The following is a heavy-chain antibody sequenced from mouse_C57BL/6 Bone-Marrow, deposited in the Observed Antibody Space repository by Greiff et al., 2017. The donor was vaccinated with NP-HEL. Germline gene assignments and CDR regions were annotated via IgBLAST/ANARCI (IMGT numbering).Heavy chain of an antibody. CDR1: GFTFSSYA. Sequence: EVMLVESGGGLVKPGGSLKLSCAASGFTFSSYAMSWVRHTPEKRLEWVATISDGGSYTYYPDNVKGRFTISRDNAKNNLYLQMSHLKSEDTAMYYCARDRGTIVTTLYAMDYWGQGTSVTVSS. D-gene: IGHD2-5*01. CDR3: ARDRGTIVTTLYAMDY. CDR2: ISDGGSYT. V-gene: IGHV5-4*01. J-gene: IGHJ4*01.